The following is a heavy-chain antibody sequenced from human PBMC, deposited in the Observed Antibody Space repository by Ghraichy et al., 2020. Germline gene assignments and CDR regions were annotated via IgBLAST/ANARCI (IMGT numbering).Heavy chain of an antibody. J-gene: IGHJ6*02. CDR1: GYTFTSYG. Sequence: ASVKVSCKASGYTFTSYGIRWVRQAPGQGLEWMGWNCAYIVNSNYVQKPQGRVTMTTATSTSTAYMELRRLRSDDTAVYYCARNHILYGMDVWGQGTTVTASS. V-gene: IGHV1-18*01. D-gene: IGHD1-14*01. CDR2: NCAYIVNS. CDR3: ARNHILYGMDV.